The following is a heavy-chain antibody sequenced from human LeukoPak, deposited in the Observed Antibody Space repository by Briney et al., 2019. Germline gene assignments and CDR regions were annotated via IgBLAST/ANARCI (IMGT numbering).Heavy chain of an antibody. CDR3: ARASYCSGGSCDSGGMDV. D-gene: IGHD2-15*01. CDR2: IYYSGST. V-gene: IGHV4-59*12. Sequence: SETLSLTCTVSGGSISSYYWSWIRQPPGKGLEWIGYIYYSGSTNYNPSLKSRVTISVDTSKNQFSLKLSSVTAADTAVYYCARASYCSGGSCDSGGMDVWGQGTTVTVSS. J-gene: IGHJ6*02. CDR1: GGSISSYY.